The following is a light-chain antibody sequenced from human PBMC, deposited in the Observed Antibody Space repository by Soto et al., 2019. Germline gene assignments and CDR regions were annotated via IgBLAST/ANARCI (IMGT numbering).Light chain of an antibody. J-gene: IGKJ5*01. CDR3: QQRSNWPIT. CDR2: GAS. CDR1: QSVSTN. V-gene: IGKV3D-20*02. Sequence: EIARSQSPDTPSLSPGEKATLSRRARQSVSTNLAWYQQKPGQAPRLLIYGASSRATGIPDRFTGSGSGTDFTLTISRLEPEDFAVYYCQQRSNWPITLGQGTRLEIK.